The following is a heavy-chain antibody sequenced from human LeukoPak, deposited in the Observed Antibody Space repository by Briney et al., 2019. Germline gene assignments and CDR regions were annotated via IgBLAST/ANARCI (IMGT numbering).Heavy chain of an antibody. Sequence: PGGSLRLSCAASGLSFSDYVMSWVRQAPGKGLEWVSDISGSGTRTYYADSVKGRFTISRDNSKNTLYLQMNSLRAEDTAVYYCAKTYCGGDCPPFYYYYYYYMDVWGKGTTVTVSS. D-gene: IGHD2-21*02. CDR2: ISGSGTRT. J-gene: IGHJ6*03. V-gene: IGHV3-23*01. CDR3: AKTYCGGDCPPFYYYYYYYMDV. CDR1: GLSFSDYV.